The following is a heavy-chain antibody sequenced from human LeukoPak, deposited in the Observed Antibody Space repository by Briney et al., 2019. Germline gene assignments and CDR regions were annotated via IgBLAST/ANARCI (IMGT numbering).Heavy chain of an antibody. V-gene: IGHV4-4*07. CDR3: ARDRGIMDLGPIYYYGMDV. J-gene: IGHJ6*02. Sequence: SETLSLTCTVSGGSISSYYWSWIRQPAGKGLEWIGRIYTSGSTNYNPSLKSRVTMSVDTSKNQFSLKLSSVTAADTAVYYCARDRGIMDLGPIYYYGMDVWGQGTTVTVSS. CDR1: GGSISSYY. CDR2: IYTSGST. D-gene: IGHD3-16*01.